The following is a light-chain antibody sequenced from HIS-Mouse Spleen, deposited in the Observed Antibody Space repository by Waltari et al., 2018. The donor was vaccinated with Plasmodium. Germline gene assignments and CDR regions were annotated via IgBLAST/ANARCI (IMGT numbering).Light chain of an antibody. J-gene: IGKJ4*01. V-gene: IGKV3-20*01. CDR1: QSVSSSY. Sequence: EIVSTLSPGTLSLSPGDIATLPCRASQSVSSSYLAWYQQKPGQAPRLLIYGASSRATGIPDRFSGSGSGTDFTLTISRLEPEDFAVYYCQQYGSSPLTFGGGTKVEIK. CDR2: GAS. CDR3: QQYGSSPLT.